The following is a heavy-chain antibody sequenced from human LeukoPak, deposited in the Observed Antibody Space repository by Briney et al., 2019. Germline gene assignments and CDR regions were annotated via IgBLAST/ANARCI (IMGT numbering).Heavy chain of an antibody. CDR1: GFTFSSYW. CDR2: INSDGSST. J-gene: IGHJ4*02. D-gene: IGHD5-24*01. CDR3: AGVMDGYNDPYDY. V-gene: IGHV3-74*01. Sequence: GGSLRLSCAASGFTFSSYWMHWVRQAPGKGLVWVSRINSDGSSTSYADSVKGRFTISRDNAKNTLYLQMNSLRAEDTAVYYCAGVMDGYNDPYDYWGQGTLVTVSS.